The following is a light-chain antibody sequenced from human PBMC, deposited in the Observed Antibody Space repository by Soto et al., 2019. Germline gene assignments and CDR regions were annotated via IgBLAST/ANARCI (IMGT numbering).Light chain of an antibody. CDR3: QQYGSSPVT. V-gene: IGKV3-20*01. Sequence: EIVLTQSPGTLSLSPGESATLSCRASQSFSSSYLAWYQQKPGQAPRLLIYGASSRATGIPDRFSGSGSGTDFTLTISRLEPEDFAVYYCQQYGSSPVTFGGGTKVDIK. CDR1: QSFSSSY. CDR2: GAS. J-gene: IGKJ4*01.